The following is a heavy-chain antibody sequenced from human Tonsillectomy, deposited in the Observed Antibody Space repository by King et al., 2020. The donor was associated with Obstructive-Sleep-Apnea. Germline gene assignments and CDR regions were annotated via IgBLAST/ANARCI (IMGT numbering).Heavy chain of an antibody. D-gene: IGHD3-22*01. CDR1: GFTFSGSA. J-gene: IGHJ4*02. V-gene: IGHV3-73*01. CDR2: IRSKANSYAT. Sequence: VQLVQSGGGLVQPGGSLKLSCAASGFTFSGSAMHWVSKASGKGLEWVGRIRSKANSYATAYAASVKGRFTISRDDSKNTAYLQMNSLKTEDTAVYYCTRATGVYYDSSGYYDYWGQGTLVTVSS. CDR3: TRATGVYYDSSGYYDY.